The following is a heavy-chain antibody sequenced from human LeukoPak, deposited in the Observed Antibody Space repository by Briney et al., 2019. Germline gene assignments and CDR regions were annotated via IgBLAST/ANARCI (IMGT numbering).Heavy chain of an antibody. CDR2: ISAYNGNT. CDR3: ARDGPVSTNGVCFYFDY. J-gene: IGHJ4*02. V-gene: IGHV1-18*01. D-gene: IGHD2-8*01. Sequence: ASVKVSCKASGYTFTSYGISWVRQAPGQGLEWMGWISAYNGNTNYAQKLQGRVTMTTDTSTSTAYMELRSLRSDDTAVYYCARDGPVSTNGVCFYFDYWGQGTLVTVSS. CDR1: GYTFTSYG.